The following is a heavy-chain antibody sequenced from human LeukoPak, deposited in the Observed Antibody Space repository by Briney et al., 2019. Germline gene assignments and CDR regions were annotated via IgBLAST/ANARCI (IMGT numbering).Heavy chain of an antibody. V-gene: IGHV4-34*01. CDR1: GASFSGYY. CDR3: ARGGSTPMIIKY. J-gene: IGHJ4*02. D-gene: IGHD5-18*01. Sequence: SETLSLTCAVYGASFSGYYWSLIRQPPGKGLEWIGEINHSGSTNYNPSLKSRVTISVDTSKNQFSLRLFSVTAADTAVYYCARGGSTPMIIKYWGQGTLVTVSS. CDR2: INHSGST.